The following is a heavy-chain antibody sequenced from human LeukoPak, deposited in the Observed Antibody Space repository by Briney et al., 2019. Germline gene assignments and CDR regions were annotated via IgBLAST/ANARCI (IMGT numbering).Heavy chain of an antibody. D-gene: IGHD6-6*01. J-gene: IGHJ3*02. CDR1: GYTFTTFY. Sequence: ASVKVSCKASGYTFTTFYMHWVRQAPGQGLEWVGRIIPILGIANYAQKFQGRVTITADKSTSTAYMELSSLRSEDTAVYYCAKAFREFGSSSFSSFDIWGQGTLVTVSS. V-gene: IGHV1-69*04. CDR3: AKAFREFGSSSFSSFDI. CDR2: IIPILGIA.